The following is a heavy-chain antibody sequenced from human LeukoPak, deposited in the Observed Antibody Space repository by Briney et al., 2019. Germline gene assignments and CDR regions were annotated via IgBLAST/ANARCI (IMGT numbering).Heavy chain of an antibody. V-gene: IGHV3-23*01. CDR3: AKDQGTAARPSVFDY. D-gene: IGHD6-6*01. CDR1: GFTFSDYG. Sequence: GGSLRLSCAASGFTFSDYGMSWVRQAPGKGLEWVSAISGRGDSTYYADSVKGRFTVSRDYSKNTLYLQLNSLRAEDTALYFCAKDQGTAARPSVFDYWGQGTLLTVSS. J-gene: IGHJ4*02. CDR2: ISGRGDST.